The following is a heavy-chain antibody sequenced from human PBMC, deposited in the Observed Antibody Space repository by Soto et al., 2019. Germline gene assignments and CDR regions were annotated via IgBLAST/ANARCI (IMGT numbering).Heavy chain of an antibody. CDR1: GFTFGIYD. CDR2: INTAGDT. V-gene: IGHV3-13*01. Sequence: PGGSLRLSCAASGFTFGIYDMHWVRQATGKGLEWVSTINTAGDTYSPGSVKGRFTISRENAKNSLYLQMSSLRVDDTAVYFCVRGRDSGLYYFDSWGQGTLVTVSS. D-gene: IGHD2-21*01. CDR3: VRGRDSGLYYFDS. J-gene: IGHJ4*02.